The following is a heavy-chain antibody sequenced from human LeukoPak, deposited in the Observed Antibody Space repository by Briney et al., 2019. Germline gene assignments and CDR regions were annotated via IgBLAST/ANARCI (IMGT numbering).Heavy chain of an antibody. CDR2: ISSSSSYI. D-gene: IGHD6-19*01. CDR1: GFTFSSYS. CDR3: ARVAPTIAVAGTVDY. Sequence: GGSLRLSCAASGFTFSSYSMNWVRQAPGKGLEWVSSISSSSSYIYYADSVKGRFTISRDNAKNSLYLQMNSLRAEDTAVYYCARVAPTIAVAGTVDYWGQGTLVTVSS. V-gene: IGHV3-21*01. J-gene: IGHJ4*02.